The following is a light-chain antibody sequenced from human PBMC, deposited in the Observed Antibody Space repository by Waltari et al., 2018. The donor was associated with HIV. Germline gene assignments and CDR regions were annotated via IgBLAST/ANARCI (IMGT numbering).Light chain of an antibody. V-gene: IGLV2-18*02. Sequence: QSALTQPPPVPASTGQSVTISCTGTSSDLCDYYRGSWYLQPPGTAPKVIIYEVKNRPSGVPDRFSGSKSGSTASLTISGLQAEDEADYFCSSYKNNNTLVFGTGTKVTVL. CDR1: SSDLCDYYR. CDR3: SSYKNNNTLV. CDR2: EVK. J-gene: IGLJ1*01.